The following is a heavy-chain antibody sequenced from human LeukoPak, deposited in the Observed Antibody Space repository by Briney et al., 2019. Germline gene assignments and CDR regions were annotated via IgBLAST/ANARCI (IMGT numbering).Heavy chain of an antibody. V-gene: IGHV4-34*01. Sequence: SETLSLTCAVYGGSFSGYYWSWVRQPPGKGLEWIGEINHSGSTNYNPSLKSRVTISVDTSKNQFSLKLSSVTAADTAVYYCARGPGIVVVPAASRAFDIWGQGTMVTVSS. CDR1: GGSFSGYY. CDR2: INHSGST. CDR3: ARGPGIVVVPAASRAFDI. D-gene: IGHD2-2*01. J-gene: IGHJ3*02.